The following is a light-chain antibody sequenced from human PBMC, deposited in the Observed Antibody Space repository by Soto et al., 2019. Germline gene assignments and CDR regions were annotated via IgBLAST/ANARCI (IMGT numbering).Light chain of an antibody. CDR1: QGISRY. CDR2: AAS. CDR3: QQLNSYPIT. J-gene: IGKJ5*01. V-gene: IGKV1-9*01. Sequence: IQLTQSASSLSESVGDLVTIICRASQGISRYLAWYQQKPGKAPKLLIYAASTLQSGVPSRFSGSGSGTDFTLTISSLQPEDFATYYCQQLNSYPITFGQGTRLEIK.